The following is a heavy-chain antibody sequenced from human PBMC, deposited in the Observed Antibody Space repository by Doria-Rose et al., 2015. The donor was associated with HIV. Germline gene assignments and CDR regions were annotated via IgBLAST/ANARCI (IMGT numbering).Heavy chain of an antibody. V-gene: IGHV2-26*01. CDR3: ARIKSSRWYHKYYFDF. Sequence: SGPVLVKPTETLTLTCTVSGVSLSSPGMGVSWIRQHPGKALEWHASIFSDDERSYKTSLKSRLTISRGTSKSQVVLTMPDMDPVDTATYYCARIKSSRWYHKYYFDFWGQGTLVIVSA. CDR2: IFSDDER. CDR1: GVSLSSPGMG. J-gene: IGHJ4*02. D-gene: IGHD6-13*01.